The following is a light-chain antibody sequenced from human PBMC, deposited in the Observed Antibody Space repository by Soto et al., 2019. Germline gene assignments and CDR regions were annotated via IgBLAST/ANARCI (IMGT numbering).Light chain of an antibody. CDR3: QQSYSTSMYT. CDR1: QSISSY. V-gene: IGKV1-39*01. CDR2: AAC. J-gene: IGKJ2*01. Sequence: DIQMTQSPSSLSASVGDRVTITCRASQSISSYLNWYQQKPGKAPKLLIYAACSLQSGVPSRFSGSGSGTDFTLTISSLQPEDFATYYCQQSYSTSMYTFGQGTKLEIK.